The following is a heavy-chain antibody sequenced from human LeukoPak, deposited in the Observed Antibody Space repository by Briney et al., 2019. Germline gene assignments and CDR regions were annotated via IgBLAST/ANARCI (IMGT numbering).Heavy chain of an antibody. Sequence: PGGSLRLSCAASGFTLSSYAMSWVRQAPGKGLDWVSSISSSSSSIYYADSVKGRFTISRDNAKNSLSLQMNSLRAEDTAVYYCARGPYTDYWGQGTLVTVSS. CDR2: ISSSSSSI. J-gene: IGHJ4*02. CDR1: GFTLSSYA. V-gene: IGHV3-21*01. CDR3: ARGPYTDY. D-gene: IGHD4-11*01.